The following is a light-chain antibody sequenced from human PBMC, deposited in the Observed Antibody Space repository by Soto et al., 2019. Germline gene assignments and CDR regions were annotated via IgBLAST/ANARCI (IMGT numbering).Light chain of an antibody. J-gene: IGLJ3*02. CDR3: CSYAGGSTGV. CDR2: EGS. V-gene: IGLV2-23*01. CDR1: SSDVGNYYL. Sequence: QPVLTQPASVSGSPGQSITISCTGTSSDVGNYYLVSWFQQCPGKAPQLIIFEGSKRPSGVSDRFSGSKSGNTASLTISGLQAEDEGDYHCCSYAGGSTGVFGGGTKLTVL.